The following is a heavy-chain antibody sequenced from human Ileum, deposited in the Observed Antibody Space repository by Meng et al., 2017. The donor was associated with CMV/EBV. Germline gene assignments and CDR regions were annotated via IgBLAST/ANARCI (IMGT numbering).Heavy chain of an antibody. CDR3: AKEQSIGIAVTGIFDF. Sequence: QETLQEPGPGLVKPSETLSLTCTVSGDSTSGFFWSWIRQPAGKGLEWIGRIYSSGSTFYNPSLESRVTMSIDTSKNQFSLRLASVTAADTAVYFCAKEQSIGIAVTGIFDFWGQGALVTVSS. J-gene: IGHJ4*02. V-gene: IGHV4-4*07. CDR2: IYSSGST. CDR1: GDSTSGFF. D-gene: IGHD6-19*01.